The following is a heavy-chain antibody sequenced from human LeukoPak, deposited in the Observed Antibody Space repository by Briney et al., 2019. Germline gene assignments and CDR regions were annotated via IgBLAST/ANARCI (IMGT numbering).Heavy chain of an antibody. J-gene: IGHJ4*02. CDR1: GGSISSSSYY. V-gene: IGHV4-39*01. CDR3: ARHRRPEEDYYDSSGYSPFDY. D-gene: IGHD3-22*01. CDR2: IYYSGST. Sequence: SETLSLTCTVSGGSISSSSYYWGWIRQPPGKGLEWIGSIYYSGSTYYTPSLKSPVTISVDTSKNPFSLKLISVTAADTAVYYCARHRRPEEDYYDSSGYSPFDYWGQGTLVTVSS.